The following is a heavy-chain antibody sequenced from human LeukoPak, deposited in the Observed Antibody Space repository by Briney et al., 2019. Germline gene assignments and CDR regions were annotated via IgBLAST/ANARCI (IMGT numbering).Heavy chain of an antibody. CDR2: IMPPFGTA. J-gene: IGHJ5*02. CDR3: ARDVHGDYGSGWFDP. V-gene: IGHV1-69*05. Sequence: ASVKVSCKASGYTFTGYYMHWVRQAPGQGLEWLGGIMPPFGTAGYAQKLQGRVTITKDESTRTVYLELTSLTSDDTAVYYCARDVHGDYGSGWFDPWGQGTLVSVSS. D-gene: IGHD4-17*01. CDR1: GYTFTGYY.